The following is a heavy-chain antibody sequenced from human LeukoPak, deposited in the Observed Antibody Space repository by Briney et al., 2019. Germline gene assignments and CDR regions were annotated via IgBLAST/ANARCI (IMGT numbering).Heavy chain of an antibody. V-gene: IGHV4-4*07. CDR3: ARGTYELWLSHWYFDL. CDR2: IYTSGST. CDR1: GGSISSYY. Sequence: PSETLSLTCTVSGGSISSYYWSWIRQPAGKGLEWIGRIYTSGSTNYNPSLKSRVTMSVDTSKNQFSLKLSSVTAADTAVYYCARGTYELWLSHWYFDLWGRGTLVTVSS. J-gene: IGHJ2*01. D-gene: IGHD5-18*01.